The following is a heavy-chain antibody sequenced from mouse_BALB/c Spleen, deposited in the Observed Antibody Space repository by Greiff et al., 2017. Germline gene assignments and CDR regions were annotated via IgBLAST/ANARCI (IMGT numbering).Heavy chain of an antibody. CDR1: GFTFSSYA. V-gene: IGHV5-6-5*01. J-gene: IGHJ4*01. D-gene: IGHD2-4*01. Sequence: EVQGVESGGGLVKPGGSLKLSCAASGFTFSSYAMSWVRQTPEKRLEWVASISSGGSTYYPDSVKGRFTISRDNARNILYLQMSSLRSEDTAMYYCARPYYDYDVAMDYWGQGTSVTVSS. CDR2: ISSGGST. CDR3: ARPYYDYDVAMDY.